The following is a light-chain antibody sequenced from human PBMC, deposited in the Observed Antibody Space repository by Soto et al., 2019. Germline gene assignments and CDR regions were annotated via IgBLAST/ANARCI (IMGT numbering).Light chain of an antibody. V-gene: IGKV3-11*01. CDR2: DAY. Sequence: EVVLTQSPVTLSLSPGARATLSCRASQSFRGLLAWYQQKPGQAPRLLIYDAYNRATGIPPRFSGSGSGTDCTLTISSLEPEDSAVYYVQKRHMWPITFGQGKRLEIK. J-gene: IGKJ5*01. CDR1: QSFRGL. CDR3: QKRHMWPIT.